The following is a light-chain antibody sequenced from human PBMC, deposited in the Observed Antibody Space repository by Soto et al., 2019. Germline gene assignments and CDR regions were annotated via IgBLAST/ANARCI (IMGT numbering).Light chain of an antibody. CDR3: HQDASSLWT. Sequence: ILLTKSAGKMSVARGERAAFSSRASQSVSSNYLAWYQQKPGQAPRLLIYGASSRATGIPDRFSGSRSGTDFTLTVSRLEPEDFAVYYCHQDASSLWTFGQGTKVDIK. V-gene: IGKV3-20*01. J-gene: IGKJ1*01. CDR1: QSVSSNY. CDR2: GAS.